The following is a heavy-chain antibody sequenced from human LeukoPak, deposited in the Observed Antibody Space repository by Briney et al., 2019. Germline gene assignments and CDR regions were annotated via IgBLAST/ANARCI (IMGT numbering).Heavy chain of an antibody. CDR2: INHSGST. Sequence: SETLSLTCAVYGGSFSVYYWSWIRQPPGKGLEWIGEINHSGSTNYNPSLKSRVTISVDTSKNQFSLKLSSVTAADTAVYYCARAMVSSGYYYWSQGTLVTVSS. CDR1: GGSFSVYY. D-gene: IGHD3-22*01. CDR3: ARAMVSSGYYY. V-gene: IGHV4-34*01. J-gene: IGHJ4*02.